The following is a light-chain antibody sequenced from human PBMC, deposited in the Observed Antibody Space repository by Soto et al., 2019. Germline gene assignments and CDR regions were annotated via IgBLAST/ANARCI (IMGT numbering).Light chain of an antibody. CDR2: GAS. Sequence: EIVLTQSPASLSLSPGERATLSCRASQSVSNYLAWYQQKPGQAPRLLIYGASNRATGIPARFTGSGSGTDFTLTISSLEPEDFAVYYCQHRGEWPRTFGQGTKLEIK. J-gene: IGKJ2*01. CDR3: QHRGEWPRT. CDR1: QSVSNY. V-gene: IGKV3-11*01.